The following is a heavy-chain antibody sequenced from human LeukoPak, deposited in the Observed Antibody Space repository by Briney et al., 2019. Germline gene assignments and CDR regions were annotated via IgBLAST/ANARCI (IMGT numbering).Heavy chain of an antibody. D-gene: IGHD4-17*01. CDR3: ARDRGTYGDYAWYFDL. CDR1: GFTVSSNY. CDR2: IYSGGST. Sequence: GGSLRLSCAASGFTVSSNYMSWVRQAPGKGLEWVSVIYSGGSTYYADSVKGRFTISRDNSKNTLYLQMNSLRAEDTAVYYCARDRGTYGDYAWYFDLWGRGTLVTVSS. J-gene: IGHJ2*01. V-gene: IGHV3-53*01.